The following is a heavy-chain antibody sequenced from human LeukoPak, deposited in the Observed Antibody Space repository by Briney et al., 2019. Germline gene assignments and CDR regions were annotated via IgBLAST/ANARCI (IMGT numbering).Heavy chain of an antibody. CDR1: GFTFSTYA. Sequence: GGSLRLSCAASGFTFSTYAMSWVRQAPGKGLEWVSSISGSGGYTFYADSVKGRFTISRDNTKNTLYLQMNSLRADDTAIYYCAKEAGERRQQQAADYWGQGSLVTVSS. CDR2: ISGSGGYT. V-gene: IGHV3-23*01. J-gene: IGHJ4*02. D-gene: IGHD1-1*01. CDR3: AKEAGERRQQQAADY.